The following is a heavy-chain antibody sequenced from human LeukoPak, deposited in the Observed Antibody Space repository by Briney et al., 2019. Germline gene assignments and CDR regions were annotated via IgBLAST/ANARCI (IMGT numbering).Heavy chain of an antibody. CDR2: ISSSSTYI. CDR1: GFTFSTYT. Sequence: GSLRLSCAASGFTFSTYTMNWVRQAPGKGLEWVSSISSSSTYIYYTDSVRGRFTISRDNAKNSLYLQMNSLRAEDTAVYYCARGASLRITIFGVVIEQIDYFDYWGQGALVTVSS. CDR3: ARGASLRITIFGVVIEQIDYFDY. V-gene: IGHV3-21*01. D-gene: IGHD3-3*01. J-gene: IGHJ4*02.